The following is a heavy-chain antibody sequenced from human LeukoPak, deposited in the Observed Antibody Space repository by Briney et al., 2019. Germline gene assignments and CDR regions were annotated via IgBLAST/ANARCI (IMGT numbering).Heavy chain of an antibody. Sequence: ETLSLTCTVSGGSISSNYMSWVRQAPGKGLEWVSVIYSGGSTYYADSVKGRFTISRDNSKNTLYLQMNSLRAEDTAVYYCAREGSYNFDYWGQGTLVTVSS. CDR1: GGSISSNY. D-gene: IGHD1-26*01. J-gene: IGHJ4*02. CDR3: AREGSYNFDY. V-gene: IGHV3-53*01. CDR2: IYSGGST.